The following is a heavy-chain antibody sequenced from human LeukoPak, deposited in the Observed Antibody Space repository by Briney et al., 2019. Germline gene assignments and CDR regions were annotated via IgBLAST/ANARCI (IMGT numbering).Heavy chain of an antibody. D-gene: IGHD3-10*01. V-gene: IGHV4-61*02. J-gene: IGHJ5*02. CDR2: IYTSGST. CDR1: GASISSGTYY. Sequence: PSETLSLTCTVSGASISSGTYYWSWIRQPAGKGLEWIGRIYTSGSTDYNPSLQSRVTISLDTSNNQFSLNLTSVTAADTAVYYCARGHRLWFGELEGWFDPWGQGTLVTVSS. CDR3: ARGHRLWFGELEGWFDP.